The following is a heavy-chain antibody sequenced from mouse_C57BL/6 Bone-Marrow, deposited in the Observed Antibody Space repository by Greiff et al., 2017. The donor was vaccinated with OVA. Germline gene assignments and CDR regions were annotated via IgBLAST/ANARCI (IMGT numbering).Heavy chain of an antibody. CDR3: GRQGYYGSSLWYFDV. D-gene: IGHD1-1*01. V-gene: IGHV5-12*01. CDR2: ISNGGGST. CDR1: GFTFSDYY. Sequence: EVMLVESGGGLVQPGGSLKLSCAASGFTFSDYYMYWVRQTPEKRLEWVAYISNGGGSTYYPDTVKGRFTISRDNAKNTLYLQMSRLKSEDTAMYYCGRQGYYGSSLWYFDVWGTGTTVTVSS. J-gene: IGHJ1*03.